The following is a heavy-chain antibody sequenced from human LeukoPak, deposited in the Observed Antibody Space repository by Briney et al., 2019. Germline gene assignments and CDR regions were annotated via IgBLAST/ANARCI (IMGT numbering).Heavy chain of an antibody. D-gene: IGHD3-22*01. CDR1: GFTFSSYE. J-gene: IGHJ4*02. V-gene: IGHV3-48*03. Sequence: PGGSLRLSCVASGFTFSSYEMNWVRQAPGKGPEWVSYITGSSGTIYYADSVKGRFTISRDNAKNSLYLQMNSLRAEDTAVYYCAREELGSSGYSSLDCWGQGTLVTVSS. CDR2: ITGSSGTI. CDR3: AREELGSSGYSSLDC.